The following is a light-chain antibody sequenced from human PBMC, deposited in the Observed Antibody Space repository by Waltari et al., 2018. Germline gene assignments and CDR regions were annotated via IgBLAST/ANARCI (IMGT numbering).Light chain of an antibody. CDR3: QKYNSALTWT. CDR1: QGISNY. V-gene: IGKV1-27*01. CDR2: AAS. J-gene: IGKJ1*01. Sequence: DIQMTQSPSSLSASVGDRVTITCRARQGISNYLAWYQQKPGKVPKLLIYAASTLQSGVPFRFSGSGSGKDFTLTISSLQPEDVATYYCQKYNSALTWTFGQGTKVEIK.